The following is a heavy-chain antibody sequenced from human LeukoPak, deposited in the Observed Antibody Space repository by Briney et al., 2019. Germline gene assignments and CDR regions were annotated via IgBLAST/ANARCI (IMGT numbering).Heavy chain of an antibody. J-gene: IGHJ5*02. D-gene: IGHD4-11*01. CDR2: INPSGGST. Sequence: ASVKVSCKASGYTFTTYYMHWMRQAPGQGLEWMGIINPSGGSTSYAQKFQGRVTMTRDTSTSTVYMELSSLRSEDTAVYYCARESDYTNSISGGWFDPWGQGTLVTVSS. V-gene: IGHV1-46*01. CDR3: ARESDYTNSISGGWFDP. CDR1: GYTFTTYY.